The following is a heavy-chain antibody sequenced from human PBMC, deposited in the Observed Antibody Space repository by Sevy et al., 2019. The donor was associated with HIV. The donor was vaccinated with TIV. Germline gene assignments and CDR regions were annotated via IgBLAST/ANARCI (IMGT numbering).Heavy chain of an antibody. V-gene: IGHV3-48*03. CDR3: ARDLPPSATIVPHFDY. CDR1: GFAFSSYD. Sequence: GGSLRLSCVASGFAFSSYDMHWVRQAPGKGLEWVLYITSSGTTINYADSVKGRFTISRDNAKNSLYLQMNSLRVEDTAVYYCARDLPPSATIVPHFDYWGQGTLVTVSS. D-gene: IGHD1-26*01. CDR2: ITSSGTTI. J-gene: IGHJ4*02.